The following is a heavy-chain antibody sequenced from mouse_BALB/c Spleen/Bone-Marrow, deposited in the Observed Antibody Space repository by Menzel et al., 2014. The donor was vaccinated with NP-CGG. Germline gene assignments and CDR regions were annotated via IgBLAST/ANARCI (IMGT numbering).Heavy chain of an antibody. CDR3: ASYRYAWYFDV. CDR1: GFNIKDTY. D-gene: IGHD2-14*01. J-gene: IGHJ1*01. CDR2: IDPANGNT. Sequence: VQPQQSGAELVKPGASVKLSCTASGFNIKDTYMHWVKQRPEQGLEWIGRIDPANGNTKYDPKFQGKATITADTSSNTAYLQLSGLTSEDTAVYYCASYRYAWYFDVWGAGTTVTVSS. V-gene: IGHV14-3*02.